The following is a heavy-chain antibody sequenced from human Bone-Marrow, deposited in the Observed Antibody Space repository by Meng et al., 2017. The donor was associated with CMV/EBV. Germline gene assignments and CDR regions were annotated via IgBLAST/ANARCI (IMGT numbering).Heavy chain of an antibody. V-gene: IGHV1-46*01. Sequence: ASVTVSCKASGYTFPSYYMHWVRQAPGQGLAWMGIINPSGGNTSYAQQFQGRVTMTRNTSTSTVYMELSSLTSEDTAVYCCARASRLYSSSWYMRDYWGQGTLVTVSS. CDR1: GYTFPSYY. CDR3: ARASRLYSSSWYMRDY. J-gene: IGHJ4*02. CDR2: INPSGGNT. D-gene: IGHD6-13*01.